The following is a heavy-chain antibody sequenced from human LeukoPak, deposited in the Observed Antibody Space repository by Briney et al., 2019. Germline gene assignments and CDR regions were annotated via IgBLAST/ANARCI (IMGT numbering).Heavy chain of an antibody. D-gene: IGHD2-15*01. Sequence: GGSLRLSCAASGFTVSSNYVSWVRQAPGKGLEWVSIIYSGGSTFYADSVKGRFTISRDNSKNTLYLQMNSLRAEDTAVYYCAKDGDIVVVVAAVYFDYWGQGTLVTVSS. CDR2: IYSGGST. J-gene: IGHJ4*02. CDR1: GFTVSSNY. CDR3: AKDGDIVVVVAAVYFDY. V-gene: IGHV3-53*01.